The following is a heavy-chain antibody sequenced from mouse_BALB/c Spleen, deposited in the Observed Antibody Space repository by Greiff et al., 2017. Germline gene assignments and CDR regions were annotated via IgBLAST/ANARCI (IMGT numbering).Heavy chain of an antibody. CDR1: GFNIKDTY. CDR3: ARDDGNYQFAY. Sequence: VQLQQSGAELVKPGASVKLSCTASGFNIKDTYMHWVKQRPEQGLEWIGRIDPANGNTKYDPKFQGKATLTADTSSNTAYLQLSSLTSEDAADYYCARDDGNYQFAYWGQGTLVTVSA. J-gene: IGHJ3*01. V-gene: IGHV14-3*02. D-gene: IGHD2-1*01. CDR2: IDPANGNT.